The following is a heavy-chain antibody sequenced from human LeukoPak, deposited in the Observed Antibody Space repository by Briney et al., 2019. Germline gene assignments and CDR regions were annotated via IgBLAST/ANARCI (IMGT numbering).Heavy chain of an antibody. D-gene: IGHD3-10*01. Sequence: ASVKVSCKASGYTSTGYYMHWVRQAPGQWLEWMGWINPNSGGTNYAQKFQGRVTMTRDTSISTAYMELSRLRSDDTAVYYCARDKMVRGVNYYYYYMDVWGKGTTVTISS. CDR2: INPNSGGT. CDR1: GYTSTGYY. J-gene: IGHJ6*03. CDR3: ARDKMVRGVNYYYYYMDV. V-gene: IGHV1-2*02.